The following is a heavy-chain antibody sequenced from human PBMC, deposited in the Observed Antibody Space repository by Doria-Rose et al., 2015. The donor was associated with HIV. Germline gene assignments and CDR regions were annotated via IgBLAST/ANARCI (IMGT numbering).Heavy chain of an antibody. Sequence: EVQLLESGGGTVQPGGSLRLSCVASGFTFGAFGMNWVRQAPGGGLEWVSTISDNGDNTHYADSVKGRFTISRDNPKNTVYLQMDSLRVEDTATYYCTKLVYSGSHFEYWGQGALVTVSS. CDR2: ISDNGDNT. D-gene: IGHD6-13*01. CDR3: TKLVYSGSHFEY. J-gene: IGHJ4*02. CDR1: GFTFGAFG. V-gene: IGHV3-23*01.